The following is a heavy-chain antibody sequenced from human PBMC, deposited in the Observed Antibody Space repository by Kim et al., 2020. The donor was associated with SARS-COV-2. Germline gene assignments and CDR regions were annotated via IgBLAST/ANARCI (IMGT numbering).Heavy chain of an antibody. V-gene: IGHV3-33*01. CDR2: GNNK. J-gene: IGHJ6*02. Sequence: GNNKSYAASVKGRFTISSDNSKHTLYLQMNSLRAEDTAVYYCARDRGGMDVWGQGTTVTVSS. CDR3: ARDRGGMDV.